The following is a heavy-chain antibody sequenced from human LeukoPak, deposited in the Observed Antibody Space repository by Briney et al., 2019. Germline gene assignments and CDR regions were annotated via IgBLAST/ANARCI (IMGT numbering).Heavy chain of an antibody. V-gene: IGHV4-30-2*01. J-gene: IGHJ4*02. D-gene: IGHD4-17*01. CDR2: IYHSGST. CDR3: ARVRDGDLYYFDY. CDR1: GGSISSGGYS. Sequence: SETLSLTCAVSGGSISSGGYSWSWIRQPPGKGLEWIGYIYHSGSTYYNPSLKSRVTISVDRSKNQFSLKLSSVTAADTAVYYCARVRDGDLYYFDYWGQGTLVTVSS.